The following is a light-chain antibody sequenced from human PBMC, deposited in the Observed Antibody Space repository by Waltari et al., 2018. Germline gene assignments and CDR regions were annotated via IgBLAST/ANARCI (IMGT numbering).Light chain of an antibody. J-gene: IGLJ1*01. Sequence: SYVLTQPPSVSVAPGKTASITCGGNNIGSKSRHWYQQKPGQAPVLVIFHNGDRPSGIPERFSGSNSGDTATLTITRVEAGDEADYYCQVWDSDTDHFVFGTGTKINVL. CDR1: NIGSKS. CDR3: QVWDSDTDHFV. CDR2: HNG. V-gene: IGLV3-21*03.